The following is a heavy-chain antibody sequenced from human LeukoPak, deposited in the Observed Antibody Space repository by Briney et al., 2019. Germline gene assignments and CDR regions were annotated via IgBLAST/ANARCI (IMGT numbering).Heavy chain of an antibody. CDR1: VFTVGSCY. V-gene: IGHV3-66*01. D-gene: IGHD4-17*01. CDR3: ARDPPVTTDYGLDV. J-gene: IGHJ6*02. CDR2: IFTGGDT. Sequence: GGSLRLSCAASVFTVGSCYMALVRQAPGKGLEWVSFIFTGGDTYYADSVKGRFTISRDDSKNTVFLHMNSLRDEDTAVYYCARDPPVTTDYGLDVWGQGTTVTVSS.